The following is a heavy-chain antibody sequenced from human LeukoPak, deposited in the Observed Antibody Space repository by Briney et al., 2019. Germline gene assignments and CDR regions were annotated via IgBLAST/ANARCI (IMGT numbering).Heavy chain of an antibody. CDR3: AKVGTMVVVVIS. CDR2: ISYDGSNK. CDR1: GFTFSSYA. V-gene: IGHV3-30-3*01. D-gene: IGHD3-22*01. J-gene: IGHJ4*02. Sequence: GGSLRLSCAASGFTFSSYAMHWVRQAPGKGLEWVAVISYDGSNKYYADSVKGRFTISRDNSKNTLYLQMNSLRAEDTAVYYCAKVGTMVVVVISWGQGTLVTVSS.